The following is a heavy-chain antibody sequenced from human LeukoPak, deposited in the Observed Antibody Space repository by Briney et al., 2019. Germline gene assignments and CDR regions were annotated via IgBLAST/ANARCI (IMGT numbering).Heavy chain of an antibody. J-gene: IGHJ1*01. CDR3: ARDRLFFQH. Sequence: SETLSLTCTVSGGSISSSSYYWGWIRQPPGKGLEWIGSIYYSGSTYYNPSLKSRVTISVDTSKNQFSLKLSSVTAADTAVYYCARDRLFFQHWGQGTLVTVSS. CDR2: IYYSGST. D-gene: IGHD2-15*01. V-gene: IGHV4-39*07. CDR1: GGSISSSSYY.